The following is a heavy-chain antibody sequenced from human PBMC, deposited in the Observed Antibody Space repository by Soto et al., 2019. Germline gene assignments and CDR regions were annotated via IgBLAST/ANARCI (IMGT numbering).Heavy chain of an antibody. CDR1: GGSISGYY. V-gene: IGHV4-59*08. D-gene: IGHD3-22*01. J-gene: IGHJ4*02. Sequence: QVQLQESGPGLVKPSETLSLTCTVSGGSISGYYWSWFRQPPGKGLEWIGYIYYSGSTTYTPSLKGRGTIAVDTAKNQFSLRLNSVTSADTAAYYCASLGGYYQAFDQWGQGSLVTVSS. CDR2: IYYSGST. CDR3: ASLGGYYQAFDQ.